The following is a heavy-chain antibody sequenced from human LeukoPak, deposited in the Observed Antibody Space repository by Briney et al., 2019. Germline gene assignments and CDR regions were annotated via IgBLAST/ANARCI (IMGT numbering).Heavy chain of an antibody. Sequence: GGSLRLSCAASGFTFSSYAMHWVRQAPGKGLEYVSAISSNGGSTYYANSVKGRFTISRDNSKNTLYLQMGSLRAEDMAVCYCARSNLVGATTYWGQGTLVTVSS. D-gene: IGHD1-26*01. J-gene: IGHJ4*02. CDR3: ARSNLVGATTY. CDR2: ISSNGGST. CDR1: GFTFSSYA. V-gene: IGHV3-64*01.